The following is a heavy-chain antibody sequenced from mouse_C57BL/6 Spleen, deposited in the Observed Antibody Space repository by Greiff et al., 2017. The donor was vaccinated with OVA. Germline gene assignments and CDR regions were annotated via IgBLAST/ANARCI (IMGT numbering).Heavy chain of an antibody. CDR2: IDPSDSYT. Sequence: VQLQQPGAELVKPGASVKLSCKASGYTFTSYWMQWVKQRPGQGLEWIGEIDPSDSYTNYNQKFKGKATLTVDTSSSTAYMQLLSLTSEDSAVYYCARSRATGSWFAYWGQGTLVTVSA. D-gene: IGHD4-1*02. J-gene: IGHJ3*01. CDR1: GYTFTSYW. V-gene: IGHV1-50*01. CDR3: ARSRATGSWFAY.